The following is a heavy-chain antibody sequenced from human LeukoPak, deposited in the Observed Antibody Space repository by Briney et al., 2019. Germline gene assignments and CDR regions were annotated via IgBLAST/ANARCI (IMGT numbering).Heavy chain of an antibody. CDR2: IKQDGSGK. CDR1: EFTFNTYW. J-gene: IGHJ4*02. CDR3: ARFSGWYGIAY. Sequence: GGSLRLSCAVSEFTFNTYWMNWVRQAPGKGLEWVANIKQDGSGKFYVDSVKGRFTISRDNTKNSLYLQMNSLRAEDTAVYYCARFSGWYGIAYWGQGTLVTVSS. D-gene: IGHD6-19*01. V-gene: IGHV3-7*01.